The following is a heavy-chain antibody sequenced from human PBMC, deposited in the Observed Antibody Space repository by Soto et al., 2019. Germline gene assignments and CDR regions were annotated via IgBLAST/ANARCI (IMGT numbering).Heavy chain of an antibody. D-gene: IGHD1-1*01. CDR2: INTLSGDT. CDR1: GYTFSGYY. Sequence: QVQLVQSGAEVKKPGASVKVSCKASGYTFSGYYMHWVRQAPGQGLEWMGWINTLSGDTSFPQKFQGSLAMTRDTSVDTAFMEVSRRKSNETAIDYFARSLLQVILPLAYWGQGTLVRVSS. V-gene: IGHV1-2*02. J-gene: IGHJ4*02. CDR3: ARSLLQVILPLAY.